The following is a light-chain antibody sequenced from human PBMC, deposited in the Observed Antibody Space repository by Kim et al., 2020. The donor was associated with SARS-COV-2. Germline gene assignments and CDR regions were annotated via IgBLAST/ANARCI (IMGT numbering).Light chain of an antibody. CDR1: QSVSSNY. V-gene: IGKV3-20*01. J-gene: IGKJ1*01. Sequence: STGERATRSCRASQSVSSNYLGWYQQKPGQAPRLLIYGASSRATGIPDRFSGCGSGTDFTITISRLEPEDFAVYYCQQDGSSPRTFGQGTKVDIK. CDR3: QQDGSSPRT. CDR2: GAS.